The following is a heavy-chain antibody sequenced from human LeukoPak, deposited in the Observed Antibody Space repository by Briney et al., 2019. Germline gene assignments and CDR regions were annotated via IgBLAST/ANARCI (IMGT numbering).Heavy chain of an antibody. CDR3: ARYVIRDMICDY. D-gene: IGHD3-10*01. CDR1: DGSISNNIYY. J-gene: IGHJ4*02. CDR2: IYYTGST. Sequence: PSETLSLTCTVSDGSISNNIYYWGWIRQPPGKGLEWIGSIYYTGSTYYSPSLKSRVTISVDMSKNQFSLKLSSVTAADTAVYYCARYVIRDMICDYWGQGTLVTVSS. V-gene: IGHV4-39*01.